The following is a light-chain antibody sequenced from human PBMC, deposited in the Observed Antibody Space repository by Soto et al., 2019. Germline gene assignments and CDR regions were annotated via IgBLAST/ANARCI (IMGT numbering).Light chain of an antibody. V-gene: IGLV9-49*01. Sequence: QPVLTQPPSASASLGASVTLTCTLSSGSSSYKVDWYQQRPGEGPRFEMRVGASGIIESKGDGIPDRFSVLNSGLNRYLTIKNIQEEDESDYHCGTDHGSGSNFVYVFGTGTKVTVL. J-gene: IGLJ1*01. CDR2: VGASGIIE. CDR1: SGSSSYK. CDR3: GTDHGSGSNFVYV.